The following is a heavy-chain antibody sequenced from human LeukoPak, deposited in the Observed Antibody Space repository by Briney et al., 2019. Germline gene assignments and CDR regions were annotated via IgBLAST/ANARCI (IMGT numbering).Heavy chain of an antibody. Sequence: ASVKISCQASGYTFTSHYMHWVRQAPGQGLEWMGIIFPSGGSTSYAQKFQGRVTMTSDTSTTIVYMELSSLTSEDTAVYYCARAGMWYGFSEYWGQGTLVTVSS. CDR2: IFPSGGST. CDR3: ARAGMWYGFSEY. CDR1: GYTFTSHY. J-gene: IGHJ4*02. V-gene: IGHV1-46*01. D-gene: IGHD2-15*01.